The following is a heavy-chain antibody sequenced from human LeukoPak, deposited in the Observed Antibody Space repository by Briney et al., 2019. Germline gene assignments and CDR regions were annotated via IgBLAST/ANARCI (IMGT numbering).Heavy chain of an antibody. CDR1: GASISSSY. V-gene: IGHV4-4*07. CDR2: IYTSEKT. Sequence: SETLSLTCSVSGASISSSYWSWIRQAAGKRLEWIGRIYTSEKTKYNPLLKSRVTMSVDTSRNQFSLKLTSVTAADTAVYYCAKLSTTFGVLMSHWGRGTLVTVSS. CDR3: AKLSTTFGVLMSH. D-gene: IGHD3-3*01. J-gene: IGHJ4*02.